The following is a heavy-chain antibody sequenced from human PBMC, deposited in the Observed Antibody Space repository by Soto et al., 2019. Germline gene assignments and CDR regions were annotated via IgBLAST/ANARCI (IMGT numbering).Heavy chain of an antibody. CDR2: IYPGDSDT. D-gene: IGHD2-21*01. J-gene: IGHJ4*01. Sequence: XESLKISCQGCGYMFTNYWIGWVRQMPGKGLEWMGIIYPGDSDTRYSPSFQGQVTISADKSISTAYLQWSSLKASDTAMYYCESLANIFDFDNWGHGTLVTVSS. CDR3: ESLANIFDFDN. V-gene: IGHV5-51*01. CDR1: GYMFTNYW.